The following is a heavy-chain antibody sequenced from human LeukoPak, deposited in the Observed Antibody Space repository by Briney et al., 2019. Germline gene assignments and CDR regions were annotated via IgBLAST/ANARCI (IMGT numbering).Heavy chain of an antibody. D-gene: IGHD1-26*01. J-gene: IGHJ4*02. V-gene: IGHV3-66*01. CDR2: IYTSGDT. CDR3: VRVRYSGSWFPVPNFDC. Sequence: PGGSLRLSCAASGVTVSGSYMSWVRQAPGKGLEWVSVIYTSGDTYYADSVKGRFTISRDSSKNTLYLQMNTLRTEDTAVYYCVRVRYSGSWFPVPNFDCWGQGTQVTVSS. CDR1: GVTVSGSY.